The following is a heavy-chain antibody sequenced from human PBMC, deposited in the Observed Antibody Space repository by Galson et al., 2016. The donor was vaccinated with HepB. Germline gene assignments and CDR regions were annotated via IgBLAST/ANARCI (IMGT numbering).Heavy chain of an antibody. J-gene: IGHJ5*01. D-gene: IGHD3-22*01. CDR2: IIPIFGTT. CDR3: ARYYYSDTSGLGADGGWFDS. CDR1: GSTFSSYA. V-gene: IGHV1-69*13. Sequence: SVKVSCKASGSTFSSYAISWVRQAPGQRLEWMGGIIPIFGTTNFAPKFQGRVTITADESTSTAYLALSSLRSEDTAVYYCARYYYSDTSGLGADGGWFDSWGQGTLVTVSS.